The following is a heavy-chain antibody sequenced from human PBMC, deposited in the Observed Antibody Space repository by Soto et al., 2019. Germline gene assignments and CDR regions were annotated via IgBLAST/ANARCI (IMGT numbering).Heavy chain of an antibody. CDR2: VYYTGDT. V-gene: IGHV4-59*08. Sequence: QVQLQQSGPRLVKPSETLSLTCTVSSGPDRSHNWGWIRQPPGRGLEWIGYVYYTGDTAYNPSLRGRVTIXAXTXXNDISSTLNAVTAADTAGYYCVRQGIDYLHGLVDVWGQGTTVSVSS. CDR1: SGPDRSHN. CDR3: VRQGIDYLHGLVDV. D-gene: IGHD4-17*01. J-gene: IGHJ6*02.